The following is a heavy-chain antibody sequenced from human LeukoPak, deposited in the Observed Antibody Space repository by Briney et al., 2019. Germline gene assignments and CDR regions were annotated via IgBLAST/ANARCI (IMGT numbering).Heavy chain of an antibody. CDR3: ARGGYNTYYYYYYGMDV. V-gene: IGHV1-69*04. J-gene: IGHJ6*02. D-gene: IGHD5-24*01. Sequence: SVKVSCKASGGTFSSYAISWVRQAPGQGLEWMGRIIPILGIANYAQKFQGRVTITADKSTSTAYMELSSLRSEDTAVYYCARGGYNTYYYYYYGMDVWGQGTTVTVSS. CDR2: IIPILGIA. CDR1: GGTFSSYA.